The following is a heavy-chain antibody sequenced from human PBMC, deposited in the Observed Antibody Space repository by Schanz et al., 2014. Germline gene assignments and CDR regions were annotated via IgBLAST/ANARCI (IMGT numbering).Heavy chain of an antibody. CDR1: GFTVSSNH. Sequence: VQLVESGGGLVQPGGSLRLSCAVSGFTVSSNHMSWVRQAPGKGLEWVSALSGSGGSTYYADSVKGRFTISRDNSKNTHYLQMNSLRADDTAVYFCARAHGNNWYGKGLDYWGQGTQVTVSS. D-gene: IGHD1-1*01. V-gene: IGHV3-66*01. CDR3: ARAHGNNWYGKGLDY. CDR2: SGSGGST. J-gene: IGHJ4*02.